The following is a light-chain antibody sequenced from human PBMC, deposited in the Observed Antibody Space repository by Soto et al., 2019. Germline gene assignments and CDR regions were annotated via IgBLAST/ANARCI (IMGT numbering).Light chain of an antibody. CDR1: SSNIGSNY. CDR3: AAWYDSLRGWV. Sequence: QSVLTQPPSASGTPGQRVTISCSGSSSNIGSNYVDWYQQLPGTAPKLLIYTNDQSPSGVPDRCSGSKSATTAALAISGVLSADEADYYCAAWYDSLRGWVFGGGTKLTVL. CDR2: TND. V-gene: IGLV1-47*02. J-gene: IGLJ3*02.